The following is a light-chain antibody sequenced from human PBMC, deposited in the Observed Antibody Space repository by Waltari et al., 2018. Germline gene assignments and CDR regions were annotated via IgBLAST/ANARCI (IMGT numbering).Light chain of an antibody. J-gene: IGLJ3*02. V-gene: IGLV1-40*01. CDR3: QSYDSSLRFGL. CDR2: GNS. Sequence: QSVLTQPPSVSGGPGPRVPLPRTGSSSNVGAGCAVHWYQQLPGPAPKLLIYGNSNRPPGVPDRFSGSKSGTSASLAITGLQAEDEADYYCQSYDSSLRFGLFGGGTKLTVL. CDR1: SSNVGAGCA.